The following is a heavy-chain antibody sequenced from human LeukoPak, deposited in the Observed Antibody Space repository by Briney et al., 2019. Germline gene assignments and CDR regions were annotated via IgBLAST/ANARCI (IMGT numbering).Heavy chain of an antibody. CDR2: ISGGST. J-gene: IGHJ4*02. V-gene: IGHV3-38-3*01. CDR3: ARAPPDLYYFDY. CDR1: GFTVSSNE. Sequence: GGSLRLSCAASGFTVSSNEMSWVRQAPGKGLEWVSSISGGSTYYADSRKGRFTISRDNSKNTLHLQMNSLRAEDTAVYYCARAPPDLYYFDYWGQGTLVTVSS.